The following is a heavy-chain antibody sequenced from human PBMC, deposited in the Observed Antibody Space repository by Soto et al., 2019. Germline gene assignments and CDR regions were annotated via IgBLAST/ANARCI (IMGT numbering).Heavy chain of an antibody. CDR1: EGNSGDHA. J-gene: IGHJ4*02. V-gene: IGHV3-49*04. CDR3: YFVYREGRWLHSFSSYYLDN. D-gene: IGHD3-9*01. Sequence: TVAEGNSGDHAGSWVRKTTGKGLERVGFIRSEAYGGTTEDAASVKGRFTISRDDSKSIAYLQMNSLKTEDTAVYYCYFVYREGRWLHSFSSYYLDNWGQGTLVTVSS. CDR2: IRSEAYGGTT.